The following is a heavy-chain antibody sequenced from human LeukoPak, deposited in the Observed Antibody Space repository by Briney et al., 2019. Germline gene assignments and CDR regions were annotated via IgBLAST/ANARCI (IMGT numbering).Heavy chain of an antibody. J-gene: IGHJ6*02. V-gene: IGHV4-34*01. Sequence: SETLSLTCAVYGGSFSGYYWSWIRQPPGKGLEWIGEINHSGSTNYNPSLKSRVTISVDTSKNQFSLKLSSVTAADTAVYYCARSEPWYNWNGGCYYGMDVWGQGTTVTVSS. CDR1: GGSFSGYY. CDR3: ARSEPWYNWNGGCYYGMDV. D-gene: IGHD1-1*01. CDR2: INHSGST.